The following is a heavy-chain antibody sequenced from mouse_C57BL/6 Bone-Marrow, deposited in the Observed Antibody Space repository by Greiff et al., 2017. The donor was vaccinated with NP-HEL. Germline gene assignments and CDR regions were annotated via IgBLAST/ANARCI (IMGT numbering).Heavy chain of an antibody. CDR2: IRLKSDNYAT. CDR1: GFTFSNYW. V-gene: IGHV6-3*01. J-gene: IGHJ1*03. CDR3: TEGSWGSSYRWYFDV. Sequence: EVKLMESGGGLVQPGGSMKLSCVASGFTFSNYWMNWVRQSPEKGLEWVAQIRLKSDNYATHYAESVKGRFTISRDDSKSSVYLQMNNLRAEDTGIYYCTEGSWGSSYRWYFDVWGTGTTVTVSS. D-gene: IGHD1-1*01.